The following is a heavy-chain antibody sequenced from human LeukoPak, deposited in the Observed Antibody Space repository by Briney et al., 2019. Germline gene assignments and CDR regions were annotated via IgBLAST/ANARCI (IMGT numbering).Heavy chain of an antibody. CDR1: GFTFSGSA. CDR3: TRQNPVQATDY. Sequence: GGSLRLTCAASGFTFSGSAMHWVRQASGKGLEWVGRIRSKANSYATAYAASVKGRFTISRDDSKNTAYLQMNSLKTEDTAVYYCTRQNPVQATDYWGQGTLVTVSS. V-gene: IGHV3-73*01. D-gene: IGHD1-1*01. J-gene: IGHJ4*02. CDR2: IRSKANSYAT.